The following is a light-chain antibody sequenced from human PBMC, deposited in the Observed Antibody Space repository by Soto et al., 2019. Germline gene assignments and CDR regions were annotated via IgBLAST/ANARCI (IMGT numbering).Light chain of an antibody. CDR1: QIIDNY. V-gene: IGKV1-39*01. CDR3: QQSFRSPFT. CDR2: SAS. Sequence: DIEMTQSPSSLSASVGDNVTITCRASQIIDNYLNWYQQQFGTAPNLLVYSASSLQPGLPSRFSGGGSGTEFSLTISSLQPDDFATYYCQQSFRSPFTFGGGTKVEI. J-gene: IGKJ4*01.